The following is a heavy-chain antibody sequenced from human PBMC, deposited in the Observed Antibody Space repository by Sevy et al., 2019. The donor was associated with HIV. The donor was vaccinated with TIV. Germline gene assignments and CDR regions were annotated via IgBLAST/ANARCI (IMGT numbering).Heavy chain of an antibody. D-gene: IGHD2-2*02. Sequence: SETLSLTCTVSGGSISSGDYHWSWIRQPPGKGLEWIGYIYYSGSTYYNPSLKSRVTISVDTSKNQFSLKLSSVTAADTAVYYCAGYCSSTSCYRGVWFDPWGQGTLVTVSS. CDR3: AGYCSSTSCYRGVWFDP. V-gene: IGHV4-30-4*01. CDR2: IYYSGST. CDR1: GGSISSGDYH. J-gene: IGHJ5*02.